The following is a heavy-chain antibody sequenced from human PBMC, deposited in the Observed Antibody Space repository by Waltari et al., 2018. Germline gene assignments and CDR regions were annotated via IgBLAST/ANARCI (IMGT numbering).Heavy chain of an antibody. CDR1: GFSISDNY. V-gene: IGHV3-53*01. CDR3: ARDSKFDP. Sequence: EVQLVESGGGLIQPGGSLRLSCAASGFSISDNYMSWVRQAPGKGLEWVSFINSCGTTYYADSVKGRFTISRDNSKNTVYLQMNSLRAEDTAMYYCARDSKFDPWGQGTLVTVSS. J-gene: IGHJ5*02. D-gene: IGHD4-4*01. CDR2: INSCGTT.